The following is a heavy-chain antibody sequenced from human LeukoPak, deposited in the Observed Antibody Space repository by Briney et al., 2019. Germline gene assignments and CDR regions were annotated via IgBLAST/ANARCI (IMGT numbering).Heavy chain of an antibody. Sequence: PGGSLRLSCVASGFTFSSYWMHWVRQAPGKGLVWVSCINSDGSSTSYADSVKGRFTISRDNAKNTLYLQMNSLRAEDTAVYYCARVAVVVGATWRYYYMDVWGKGTTVAVSS. CDR1: GFTFSSYW. CDR2: INSDGSST. J-gene: IGHJ6*03. V-gene: IGHV3-74*01. CDR3: ARVAVVVGATWRYYYMDV. D-gene: IGHD2-15*01.